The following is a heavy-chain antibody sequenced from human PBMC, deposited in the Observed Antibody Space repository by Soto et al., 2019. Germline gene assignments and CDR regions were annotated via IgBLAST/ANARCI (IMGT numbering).Heavy chain of an antibody. CDR2: IYYSGST. D-gene: IGHD2-15*01. Sequence: QVQLQESGPGLVKPSETLSLTCTVSGGSISSYYWSWIRQPPGKGLAWIGYIYYSGSTNYNPSLKSGVTISVVTSKNQYSLKPSTVTAADTAVYYCASRGLGYCSGGSCYSAWFDPWGQGTLVTVSS. J-gene: IGHJ5*02. CDR3: ASRGLGYCSGGSCYSAWFDP. CDR1: GGSISSYY. V-gene: IGHV4-59*01.